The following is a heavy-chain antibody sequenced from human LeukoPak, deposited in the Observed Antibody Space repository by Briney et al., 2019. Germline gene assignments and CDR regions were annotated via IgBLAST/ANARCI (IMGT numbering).Heavy chain of an antibody. D-gene: IGHD6-13*01. CDR2: IYTSGST. Sequence: SETLSLTCTVSGGSISSGSYYWSWIRQPAGKGLEWIGRIYTSGSTNYNPSLKSRVTISVDTSKNQFSPKLSSVTAADTAVYYCARDPQYSSSWFSWFDPWGQGTLVTVSS. CDR3: ARDPQYSSSWFSWFDP. V-gene: IGHV4-61*02. J-gene: IGHJ5*02. CDR1: GGSISSGSYY.